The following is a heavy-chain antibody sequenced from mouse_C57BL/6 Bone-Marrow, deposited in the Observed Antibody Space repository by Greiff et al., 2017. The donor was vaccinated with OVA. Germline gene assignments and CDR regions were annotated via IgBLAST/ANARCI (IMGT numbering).Heavy chain of an antibody. V-gene: IGHV5-15*04. J-gene: IGHJ3*01. D-gene: IGHD2-3*01. Sequence: EVMLVESGGGLVQPGGSLKLSCAASGFTFSDYGMAWVRQAPRKGPEWVAFISNLAYSIYYAATVTGRFTLSRENAKNTLYLEMSSLRAEDTAMYYCASYYDGYYPAWFAYWGQGTLVTVSA. CDR3: ASYYDGYYPAWFAY. CDR1: GFTFSDYG. CDR2: ISNLAYSI.